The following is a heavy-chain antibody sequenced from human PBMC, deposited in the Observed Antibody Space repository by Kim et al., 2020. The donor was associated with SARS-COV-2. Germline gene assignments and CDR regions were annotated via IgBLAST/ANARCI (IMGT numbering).Heavy chain of an antibody. J-gene: IGHJ4*02. Sequence: FTISRDNAKNSLYLQMNSLRAEDTAVYYCARVPIPDGSGSYTTTYYFDYWGQGTLVTVSS. V-gene: IGHV3-11*01. D-gene: IGHD3-10*01. CDR3: ARVPIPDGSGSYTTTYYFDY.